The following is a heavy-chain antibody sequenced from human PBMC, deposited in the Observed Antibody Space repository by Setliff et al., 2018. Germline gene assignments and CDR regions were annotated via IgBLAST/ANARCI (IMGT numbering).Heavy chain of an antibody. CDR2: IYYSGST. Sequence: ETLSLTCTVSGGSISSSSYYWGWIRQPPGKGLEWIGSIYYSGSTYYNPSLKSRVTISVDTSKNQFSLKLSSVTAADTAVYYCARGRVEMATITPFDYWGQGTQVTVSS. J-gene: IGHJ4*02. D-gene: IGHD5-12*01. V-gene: IGHV4-39*07. CDR1: GGSISSSSYY. CDR3: ARGRVEMATITPFDY.